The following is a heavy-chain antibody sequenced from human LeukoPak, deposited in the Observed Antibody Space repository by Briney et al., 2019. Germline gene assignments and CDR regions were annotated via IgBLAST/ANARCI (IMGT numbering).Heavy chain of an antibody. CDR2: MNPNSGNT. J-gene: IGHJ3*02. V-gene: IGHV1-8*03. CDR3: ARGNLQLLIDI. Sequence: GASVTVSCKASGYTFTSYDINWVRQATGQGLEWMGWMNPNSGNTGYAQKLQGRVTITRNTSISTAYMELSSLRSEDTAVYYCARGNLQLLIDIWGQGTMVTVSS. CDR1: GYTFTSYD. D-gene: IGHD2-2*01.